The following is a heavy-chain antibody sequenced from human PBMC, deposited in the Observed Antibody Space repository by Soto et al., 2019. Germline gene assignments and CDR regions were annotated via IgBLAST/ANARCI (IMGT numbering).Heavy chain of an antibody. V-gene: IGHV4-59*01. CDR3: ERYRREAVAGYTLDN. CDR1: GGCISSNY. J-gene: IGHJ4*02. CDR2: VYNSGST. D-gene: IGHD6-13*01. Sequence: EPLSLSCTDSGGCISSNYWNWIRQPPGKGLEWIGYVYNSGSTNYNPSLKSRVTISEDTSKSQFSLKVNSMTAADTAVYYCERYRREAVAGYTLDNWGQGILVTVSS.